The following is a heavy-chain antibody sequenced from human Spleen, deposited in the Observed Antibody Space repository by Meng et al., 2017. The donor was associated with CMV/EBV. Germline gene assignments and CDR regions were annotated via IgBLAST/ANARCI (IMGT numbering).Heavy chain of an antibody. D-gene: IGHD3-22*01. Sequence: KVSCKTSGHTFTANYIHWVRQAPGQGLEWMGRINPNSGGTDYAQKFQGRVSVTRDTSITTAYMELSRLQSDDTAVFYCARGDSNLDYWGQGTLVTVSS. CDR1: GHTFTANY. CDR2: INPNSGGT. CDR3: ARGDSNLDY. J-gene: IGHJ4*02. V-gene: IGHV1-2*06.